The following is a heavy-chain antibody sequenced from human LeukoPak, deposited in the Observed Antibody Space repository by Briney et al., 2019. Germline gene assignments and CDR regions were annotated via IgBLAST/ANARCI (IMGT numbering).Heavy chain of an antibody. J-gene: IGHJ4*02. D-gene: IGHD1-26*01. V-gene: IGHV4-30-4*01. CDR2: IYYSGST. CDR1: GGSISSGDYY. Sequence: SETLSLTCTVSGGSISSGDYYWSWIRQPPGKGLKWIGYIYYSGSTYYNPSLKSRVTISVDTSKNQFSLKLSSVTAADTAVYYCARDGRDYGDYWGQGTLVTVSS. CDR3: ARDGRDYGDY.